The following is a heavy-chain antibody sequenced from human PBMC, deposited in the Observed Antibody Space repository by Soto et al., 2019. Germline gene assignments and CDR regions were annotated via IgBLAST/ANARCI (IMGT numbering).Heavy chain of an antibody. CDR2: ISYDGSNK. J-gene: IGHJ4*02. CDR3: ASSAVAANDY. V-gene: IGHV3-30-3*01. D-gene: IGHD6-19*01. Sequence: PGRSLRLCYAASGFTFSSYAMHWVRQAPGKGLEWVAVISYDGSNKYYADSVKGRFTISRDNSKNTLYLQMNSLRAEDTAVYYCASSAVAANDYWGQGTLVTVSS. CDR1: GFTFSSYA.